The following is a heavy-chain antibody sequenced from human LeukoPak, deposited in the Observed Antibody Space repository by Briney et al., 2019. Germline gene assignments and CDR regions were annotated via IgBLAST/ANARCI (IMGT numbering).Heavy chain of an antibody. V-gene: IGHV4-59*01. CDR3: ARIIIGSGRSEGTNWFDP. J-gene: IGHJ5*02. Sequence: SETLSLTCTVSGGSISNYYWSWIRQPPTKGLECIGYIYYSGGTNYNPSLKSRVTISVDTSKNQFSLKLGSVTAADTAVYYCARIIIGSGRSEGTNWFDPWGQGTLVTVSS. CDR1: GGSISNYY. CDR2: IYYSGGT. D-gene: IGHD6-19*01.